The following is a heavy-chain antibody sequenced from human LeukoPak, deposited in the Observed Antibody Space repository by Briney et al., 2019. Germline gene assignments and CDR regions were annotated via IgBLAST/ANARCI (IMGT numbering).Heavy chain of an antibody. D-gene: IGHD3-10*01. V-gene: IGHV1-2*02. CDR3: ARDESGSGSYYNAY. CDR1: GYTYTGYY. J-gene: IGHJ4*02. CDR2: INPNSSGT. Sequence: ASVKVSCKASGYTYTGYYMHWVRQAPGQGLEWMGWINPNSSGTNYAQKFQGRVTMTRDTSISTAYMELSRLRSDDTAVYYCARDESGSGSYYNAYWGQGTLVTVSS.